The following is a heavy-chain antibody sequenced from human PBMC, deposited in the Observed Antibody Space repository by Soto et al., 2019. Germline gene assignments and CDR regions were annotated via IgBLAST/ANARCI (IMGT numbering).Heavy chain of an antibody. CDR3: AKVFVFTIREGFDY. D-gene: IGHD3-3*01. CDR2: ITGSGDST. J-gene: IGHJ4*02. CDR1: GFTFSSYA. V-gene: IGHV3-23*01. Sequence: GGSLRLSCAASGFTFSSYAMSWVRQAPGKGLEWVSAITGSGDSTYYADSVKGRFTVSRDNSKNTLYLQMNSLRAEDTAVYYCAKVFVFTIREGFDYWGMGTLVTVSS.